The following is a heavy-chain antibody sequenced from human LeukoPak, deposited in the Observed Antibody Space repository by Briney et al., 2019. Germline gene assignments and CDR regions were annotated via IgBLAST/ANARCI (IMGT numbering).Heavy chain of an antibody. Sequence: PSETLSLTCTVSGASISIYSWSWIRQPPGQGLEWIGYIYYSGSPNYNPSLKSRVTMSVDASKNQFSLKVSSVIAADTAVYYCAKSNRYCDSASCYEAFDIWGQGTMVTVSS. CDR1: GASISIYS. J-gene: IGHJ3*02. D-gene: IGHD2-2*01. CDR2: IYYSGSP. CDR3: AKSNRYCDSASCYEAFDI. V-gene: IGHV4-59*01.